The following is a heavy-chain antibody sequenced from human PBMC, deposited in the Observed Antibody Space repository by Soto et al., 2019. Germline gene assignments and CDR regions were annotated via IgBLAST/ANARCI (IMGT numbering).Heavy chain of an antibody. Sequence: SVKVSCKASAYTFSSYAMHWVRQAPGQRLEWMGWINAGYGNTKSSQKFQDRVTISRDTSASTAYMELTSLRSEDTAVYYCARDTGDGTFNFWGQGTLVTVSS. CDR2: INAGYGNT. J-gene: IGHJ4*02. CDR3: ARDTGDGTFNF. CDR1: AYTFSSYA. V-gene: IGHV1-3*01. D-gene: IGHD7-27*01.